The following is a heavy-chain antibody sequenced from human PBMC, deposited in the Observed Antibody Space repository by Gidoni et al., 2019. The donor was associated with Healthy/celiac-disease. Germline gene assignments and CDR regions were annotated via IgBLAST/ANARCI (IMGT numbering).Heavy chain of an antibody. D-gene: IGHD3-9*01. Sequence: QVQLQQWGAGLLKPSETLSLTCAVYGGSFSGYYWSWIRQPPGKGLEWIGEINHCGSTNYNPSLKSRVTISVDTSKNQFSLKLSSVTAADTAVYYCARGATYYDILTGPLLRYFDYWGQGTLVTVSS. CDR2: INHCGST. CDR3: ARGATYYDILTGPLLRYFDY. V-gene: IGHV4-34*01. CDR1: GGSFSGYY. J-gene: IGHJ4*02.